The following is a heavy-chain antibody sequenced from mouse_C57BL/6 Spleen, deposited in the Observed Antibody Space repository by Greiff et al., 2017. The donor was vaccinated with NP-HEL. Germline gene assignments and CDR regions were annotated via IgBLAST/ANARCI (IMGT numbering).Heavy chain of an antibody. J-gene: IGHJ3*01. CDR1: GYSITSGYY. D-gene: IGHD1-2*01. Sequence: EVKLMESGPGLVKPSQSLSLTCSVTGYSITSGYYWNWIRQFPGNKLEWMGYISYDGSNNYNPSLKNRISITRDTSKNQYFLKLNSVTPEDTATYYCAGDQEGDYGWGNWFAYWGQGTLVTVSA. CDR2: ISYDGSN. V-gene: IGHV3-6*01. CDR3: AGDQEGDYGWGNWFAY.